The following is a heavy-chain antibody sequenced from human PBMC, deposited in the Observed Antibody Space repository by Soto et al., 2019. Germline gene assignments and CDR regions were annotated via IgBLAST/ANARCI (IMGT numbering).Heavy chain of an antibody. V-gene: IGHV3-23*01. CDR3: ANLRTSSGYYPEGFDY. CDR1: GFTFSSYA. J-gene: IGHJ4*02. Sequence: GGSLRLSCAASGFTFSSYAMSWVRQAPGKGLEWVSAISGSGGSTYYADSVKGRFTISRDNSKNTLYLQMNSLRAEDTAVYYCANLRTSSGYYPEGFDYWGQGTLVTVSS. CDR2: ISGSGGST. D-gene: IGHD3-22*01.